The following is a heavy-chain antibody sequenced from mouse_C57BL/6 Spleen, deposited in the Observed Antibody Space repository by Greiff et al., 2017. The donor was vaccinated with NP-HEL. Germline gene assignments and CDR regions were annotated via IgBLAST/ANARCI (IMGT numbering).Heavy chain of an antibody. CDR1: GYTFTSYW. D-gene: IGHD2-4*01. V-gene: IGHV1-55*01. CDR2: IYPGSGST. CDR3: ARSPSDYDYFYAMDY. Sequence: VQLQQPGAELVKPGASVKISCKASGYTFTSYWITWVKQRPGQGLEWIGDIYPGSGSTNYNEKFKSKATLTVDTSSSTAYMQLSSLTSEDSAVYYCARSPSDYDYFYAMDYWGQGTSVTVSS. J-gene: IGHJ4*01.